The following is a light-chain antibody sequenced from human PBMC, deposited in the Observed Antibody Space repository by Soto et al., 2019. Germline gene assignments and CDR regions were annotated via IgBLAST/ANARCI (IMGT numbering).Light chain of an antibody. CDR1: QSVTNKY. J-gene: IGKJ2*01. CDR2: GSS. Sequence: EVVLTQSPGTLSLSPGERATLSCRASQSVTNKYLAWYQQKPGQAPRLLIFGSSDRATGIPDRFSGSGSGRDYTLIISRLEREDFAVYYCQQYGSSPPYTFGQGTKLEI. CDR3: QQYGSSPPYT. V-gene: IGKV3-20*01.